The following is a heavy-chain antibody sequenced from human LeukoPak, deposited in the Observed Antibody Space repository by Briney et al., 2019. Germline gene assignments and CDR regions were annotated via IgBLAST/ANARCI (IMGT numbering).Heavy chain of an antibody. CDR3: ARVYRSSSGYCFDY. D-gene: IGHD6-6*01. CDR2: IKQDGSEK. CDR1: GFIYSSYW. J-gene: IGHJ4*02. Sequence: GGSLRLSCAASGFIYSSYWMTWVRQAPGKGLEWVANIKQDGSEKYDVDSVKGRFTISRDNAQNSLYLQMNSLRAEDTAVYYCARVYRSSSGYCFDYWGQGTLVTVSS. V-gene: IGHV3-7*01.